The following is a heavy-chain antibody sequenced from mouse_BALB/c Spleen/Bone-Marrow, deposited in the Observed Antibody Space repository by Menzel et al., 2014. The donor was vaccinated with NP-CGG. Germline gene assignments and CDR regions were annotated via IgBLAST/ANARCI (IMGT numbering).Heavy chain of an antibody. J-gene: IGHJ2*01. CDR2: IDPANGNT. D-gene: IGHD2-2*01. V-gene: IGHV14-3*02. Sequence: DVQLQESGAELVKPGASVKLSCTASGFNIKDAYMHWVKQRPEQGLEWIGRIDPANGNTKYDPKFQGKATITADTSSNTAYLQLSSLTSEDTAVYYCASYVYGYDFDYWGQGTTLTVSS. CDR3: ASYVYGYDFDY. CDR1: GFNIKDAY.